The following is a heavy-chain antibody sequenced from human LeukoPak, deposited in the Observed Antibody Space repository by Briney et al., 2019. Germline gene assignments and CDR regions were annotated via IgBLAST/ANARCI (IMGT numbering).Heavy chain of an antibody. CDR3: ARRYCSGGSCYPLPDAFDI. V-gene: IGHV4-39*01. J-gene: IGHJ3*02. CDR1: GGSISSSSYY. Sequence: SETLSLTCTVSGGSISSSSYYWGWIRQPPGKGLEWIGSIYYSGSTYYNPSLKSRVTISVDTSKNQFSLKLSSVTAADTTVYYCARRYCSGGSCYPLPDAFDIWGQGTMVTVSS. D-gene: IGHD2-15*01. CDR2: IYYSGST.